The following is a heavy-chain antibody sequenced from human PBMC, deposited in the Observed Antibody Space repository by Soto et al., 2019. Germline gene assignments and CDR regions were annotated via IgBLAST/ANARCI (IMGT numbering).Heavy chain of an antibody. D-gene: IGHD3-3*01. CDR3: ARGNHLYYDFWSGYYDVNWFDP. Sequence: QVQLVQSGAEVKKPGASVKVSCKASGYTFTSYDINWVRQATGQGLEWMGWMNPNSGNTGYAQKFQGRVTMTRNTSISTAYMELSSLRSEDTAVYYCARGNHLYYDFWSGYYDVNWFDPWGQGTLVTVSS. CDR1: GYTFTSYD. V-gene: IGHV1-8*01. CDR2: MNPNSGNT. J-gene: IGHJ5*02.